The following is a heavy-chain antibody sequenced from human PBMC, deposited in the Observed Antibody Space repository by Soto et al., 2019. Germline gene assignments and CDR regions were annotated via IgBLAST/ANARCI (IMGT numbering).Heavy chain of an antibody. J-gene: IGHJ6*03. CDR3: ARGRYDILTGYPRDYYYYMDV. V-gene: IGHV4-59*01. CDR1: GGSISSYY. CDR2: IYYSGST. D-gene: IGHD3-9*01. Sequence: SETLSLTCTVSGGSISSYYWSWIRQPPGKGLEWIGYIYYSGSTNYNPSPKSRVTISVDTSKNQFSLKLSSVTAADTAVYYCARGRYDILTGYPRDYYYYMDVWGKGTTVTVSS.